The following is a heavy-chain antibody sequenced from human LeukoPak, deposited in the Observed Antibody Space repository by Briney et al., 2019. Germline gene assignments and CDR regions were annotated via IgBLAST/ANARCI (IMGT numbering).Heavy chain of an antibody. CDR2: ISSSSSYI. Sequence: PGGSLRLPCAASGFTFSSYSMNWVRQAPGKGLEWVSSISSSSSYIYYADSVKGRFTISRDNAKNSLYLQMNSLRAEDTAVYYCAGSYDYVWGSYRYTYHDVFDIWGQGTMVTVSS. CDR1: GFTFSSYS. V-gene: IGHV3-21*01. J-gene: IGHJ3*02. D-gene: IGHD3-16*02. CDR3: AGSYDYVWGSYRYTYHDVFDI.